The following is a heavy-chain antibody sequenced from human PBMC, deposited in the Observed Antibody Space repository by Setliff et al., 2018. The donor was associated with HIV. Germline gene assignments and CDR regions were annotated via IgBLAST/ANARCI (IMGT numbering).Heavy chain of an antibody. Sequence: SETLSLTCAVYGGSFSGYYWSWIRQPPGKGLEWIGEINHSGSTNYIPSLKSRVTISVDTSKNQFSLRLNSVTAADTAVYYCARGVGNIVVEPAAIPRAFDIWGQGTKVTVSS. CDR3: ARGVGNIVVEPAAIPRAFDI. CDR2: INHSGST. D-gene: IGHD2-2*01. J-gene: IGHJ3*02. V-gene: IGHV4-34*01. CDR1: GGSFSGYY.